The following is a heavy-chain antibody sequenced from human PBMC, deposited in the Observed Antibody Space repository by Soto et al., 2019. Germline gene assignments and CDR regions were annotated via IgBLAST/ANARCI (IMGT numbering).Heavy chain of an antibody. Sequence: GGSLRLSCVAPGFTFTSYGMHWVRQAPGKGLEWVSYITSSGSTIYYADSVKGRFTISRDNAKNSLYLQMNSLRAEDTAVYYCARGNSPVDIYWGQGTLVTVSS. J-gene: IGHJ4*02. V-gene: IGHV3-48*04. D-gene: IGHD2-21*01. CDR3: ARGNSPVDIY. CDR1: GFTFTSYG. CDR2: ITSSGSTI.